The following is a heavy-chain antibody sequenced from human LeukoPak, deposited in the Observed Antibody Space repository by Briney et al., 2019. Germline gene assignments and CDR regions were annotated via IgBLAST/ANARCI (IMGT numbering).Heavy chain of an antibody. CDR1: GGSLSSYY. CDR2: IHTSGTT. V-gene: IGHV4-4*09. Sequence: SETLSLTCTGSGGSLSSYYWSWIRQPPGKGLEWIGYIHTSGTTNYNPSLKSRVTISVDTSKNQLSLKLSSVTAADTAVYYCARPGDDSSDGAFDFWGPGTMVTVSS. J-gene: IGHJ3*01. CDR3: ARPGDDSSDGAFDF. D-gene: IGHD3-22*01.